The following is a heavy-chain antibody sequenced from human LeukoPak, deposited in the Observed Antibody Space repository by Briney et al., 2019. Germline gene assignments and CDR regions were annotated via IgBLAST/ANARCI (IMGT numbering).Heavy chain of an antibody. CDR3: ARVRRMVRAWSYYYYGMDV. D-gene: IGHD3-10*01. J-gene: IGHJ6*02. V-gene: IGHV3-33*01. CDR2: IWYDGSNK. CDR1: GFTFSSYG. Sequence: GGSLRLSCAASGFTFSSYGMHWVRQAPGKGLEWVAVIWYDGSNKYYADSVKGRFTISRDNSKNTLYLQMNSLRAEDTAVYYCARVRRMVRAWSYYYYGMDVWGQRTTVTVSS.